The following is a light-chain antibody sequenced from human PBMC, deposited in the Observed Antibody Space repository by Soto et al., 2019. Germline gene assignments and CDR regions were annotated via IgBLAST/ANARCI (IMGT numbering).Light chain of an antibody. CDR1: NSDVGGYNY. V-gene: IGLV2-8*01. CDR2: DVS. Sequence: QSALTQPPSASGSPGQSVTISCTGTNSDVGGYNYVSWHQQHPGKAPKLIIYDVSERPSGVPDRFSGSKSGTTASLTVSGLQAEDEADYYCSSYAGSNNYVFGTGTKLTVL. J-gene: IGLJ1*01. CDR3: SSYAGSNNYV.